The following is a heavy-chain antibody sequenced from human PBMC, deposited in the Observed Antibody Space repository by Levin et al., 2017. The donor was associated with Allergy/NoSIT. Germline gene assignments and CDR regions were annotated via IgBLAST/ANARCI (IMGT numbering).Heavy chain of an antibody. D-gene: IGHD5-12*01. J-gene: IGHJ4*02. CDR2: IKSKTDGGTT. CDR1: GFTFSNAW. CDR3: TTERWLRSLIYPLYFDY. V-gene: IGHV3-15*01. Sequence: LSLTCAASGFTFSNAWMSWVRQAPGKGLEWVGRIKSKTDGGTTDYAAPVKGRFTISRDDSKNTLYLQMNSLKTEDTAVYYCTTERWLRSLIYPLYFDYWGQGTLVTVSS.